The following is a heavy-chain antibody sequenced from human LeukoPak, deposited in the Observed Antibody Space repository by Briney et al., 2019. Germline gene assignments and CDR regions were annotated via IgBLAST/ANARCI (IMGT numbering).Heavy chain of an antibody. D-gene: IGHD5-18*01. J-gene: IGHJ4*02. CDR3: ARDDGTYRRYFDY. Sequence: GGSLRLSCAASGFTFTNYGIHWVRQAPGKGLEWVSCITSSSSSIYYADSVKGRFTISRDNAKNSLYLQMNSLRDEDTAVYYCARDDGTYRRYFDYWGQGTLVTVSS. CDR2: ITSSSSSI. CDR1: GFTFTNYG. V-gene: IGHV3-48*02.